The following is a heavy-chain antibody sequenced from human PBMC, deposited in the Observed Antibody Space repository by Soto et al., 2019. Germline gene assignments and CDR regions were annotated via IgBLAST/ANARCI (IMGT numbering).Heavy chain of an antibody. D-gene: IGHD2-2*01. V-gene: IGHV3-23*01. CDR3: AKDLPHYCSSTSCSSDY. J-gene: IGHJ4*02. CDR1: GFTFSSYA. CDR2: ISGSGGST. Sequence: GGSLRLSCAASGFTFSSYAMSWVRQAPGKGLEWVSAISGSGGSTYYADSVKGRFTISRDNSKNTLYLQMNSLTAEDTAVYYCAKDLPHYCSSTSCSSDYWGQGTLVTVSS.